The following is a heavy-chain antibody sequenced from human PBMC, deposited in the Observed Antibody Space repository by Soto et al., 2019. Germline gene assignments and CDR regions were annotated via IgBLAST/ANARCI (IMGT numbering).Heavy chain of an antibody. CDR2: INTDGSTT. J-gene: IGHJ4*02. D-gene: IGHD5-12*01. CDR1: GFTLSNYW. V-gene: IGHV3-74*01. CDR3: VRIRRGDGYTFGY. Sequence: EVQLVESGGVSVQPGGSLRLSCTASGFTLSNYWMHWVRQAPGKGLVWVSRINTDGSTTSYADSVKGRFTLSRDNAKYTWYLQMNSLRDEDTAVYYCVRIRRGDGYTFGYWGQGTLVNVSS.